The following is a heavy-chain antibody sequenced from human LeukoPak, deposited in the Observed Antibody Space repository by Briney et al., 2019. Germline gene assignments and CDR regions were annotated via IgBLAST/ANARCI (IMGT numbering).Heavy chain of an antibody. CDR3: ASRAGKPGNTPWCFDY. CDR2: IRQDGSET. V-gene: IGHV3-7*01. J-gene: IGHJ4*02. Sequence: GGSLRLSCAASGFTFTNYWMTWVRQAPGKGTEWVANIRQDGSETNYVDSVRGRFTIARDNTKNSLYLQMTSLRGEDTAVYYCASRAGKPGNTPWCFDYWGQGALVTVSS. D-gene: IGHD1-7*01. CDR1: GFTFTNYW.